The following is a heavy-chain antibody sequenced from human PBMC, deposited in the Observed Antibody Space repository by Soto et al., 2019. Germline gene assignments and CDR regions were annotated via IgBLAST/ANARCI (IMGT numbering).Heavy chain of an antibody. V-gene: IGHV3-23*01. Sequence: PXGSLRLSCAASGFTFSSYAMSWVRQAPGKGLEWVSVISGSGGSTYYADSVKGRFTISRDNSKNTLYLQMNSLRAEDTAVYYCAKDIAPRGYYDSSGYYYRGPIDYWGQGTLVTVSS. J-gene: IGHJ4*02. CDR2: ISGSGGST. CDR3: AKDIAPRGYYDSSGYYYRGPIDY. CDR1: GFTFSSYA. D-gene: IGHD3-22*01.